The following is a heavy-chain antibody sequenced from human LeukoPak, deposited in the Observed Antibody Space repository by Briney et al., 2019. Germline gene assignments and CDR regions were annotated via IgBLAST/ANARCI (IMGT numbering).Heavy chain of an antibody. V-gene: IGHV4-39*07. CDR3: ARARNYYDGSDYYYEGDAFDI. CDR1: GGSISTSSYY. J-gene: IGHJ3*02. D-gene: IGHD3-22*01. CDR2: IFYSGST. Sequence: SETLSLTCTVSGGSISTSSYYWGWVRQPPGKGLEWIGNIFYSGSTYYSPSLKSRVTISLDTSRNQFSLKLNSVTAADTAVYYCARARNYYDGSDYYYEGDAFDIWGQGTMVTVSS.